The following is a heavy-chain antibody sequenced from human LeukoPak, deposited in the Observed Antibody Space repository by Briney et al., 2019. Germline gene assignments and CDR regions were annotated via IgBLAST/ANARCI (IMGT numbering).Heavy chain of an antibody. CDR3: AKSVSMRAPLDY. J-gene: IGHJ4*02. V-gene: IGHV3-30*18. Sequence: GGSLRLSCAASGFTFSSYGMHWVRQAPGKGLEWVAVISYDGSNKYYADSVKGRFTISRDNSKNTLYLQMNSLRAEDTAVYYCAKSVSMRAPLDYWGQGTLVTVSS. CDR2: ISYDGSNK. CDR1: GFTFSSYG. D-gene: IGHD2/OR15-2a*01.